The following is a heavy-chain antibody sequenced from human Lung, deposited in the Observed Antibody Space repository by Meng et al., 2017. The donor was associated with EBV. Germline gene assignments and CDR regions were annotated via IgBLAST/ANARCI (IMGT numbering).Heavy chain of an antibody. CDR2: TYYRSKWYN. V-gene: IGHV6-1*01. Sequence: VQPQQAGPELQKPAQTLFRTWASYGDSVSSHSAAGNWIRPSPARGLEWLGRTYYRSKWYNGYAVSVKSRITINPDTSKNQLSLQLNSVTPEDTAMYYCARSGSSGWIDYWGQGTLVTVSS. D-gene: IGHD6-19*01. CDR1: GDSVSSHSAA. J-gene: IGHJ4*02. CDR3: ARSGSSGWIDY.